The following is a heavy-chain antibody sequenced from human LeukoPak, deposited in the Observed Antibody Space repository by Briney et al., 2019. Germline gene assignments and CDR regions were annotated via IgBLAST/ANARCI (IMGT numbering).Heavy chain of an antibody. J-gene: IGHJ4*02. CDR2: IYYSGST. D-gene: IGHD5-12*01. Sequence: SETLSLTCTVSGGSISSYYWSWIRQPPGKGLEWIGYIYYSGSTNYNPSLKSRVTISVDTSKNQFSLKLSSVTAADTAVYYCANGGYSGYEADYWGQGTLVTVSS. CDR3: ANGGYSGYEADY. CDR1: GGSISSYY. V-gene: IGHV4-59*01.